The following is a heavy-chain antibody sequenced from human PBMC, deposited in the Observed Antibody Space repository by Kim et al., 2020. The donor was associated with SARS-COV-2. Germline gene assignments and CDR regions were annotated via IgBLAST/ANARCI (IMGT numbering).Heavy chain of an antibody. CDR2: INHSGST. V-gene: IGHV4-34*01. Sequence: SETLSLTCAVYGGSLNDYYWSWIRQSQGKGLEWIGEINHSGSTNYNPSLKSRITISVDTSKNQFSLWLSSVTAADTAVYYCARFNSSWTRNFDYWGQGTLVTVSS. CDR1: GGSLNDYY. J-gene: IGHJ4*02. CDR3: ARFNSSWTRNFDY. D-gene: IGHD6-13*01.